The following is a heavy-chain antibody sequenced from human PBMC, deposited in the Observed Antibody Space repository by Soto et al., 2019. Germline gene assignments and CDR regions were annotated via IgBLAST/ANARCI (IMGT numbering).Heavy chain of an antibody. V-gene: IGHV5-51*01. CDR3: ARHEQYYYYYYGMDV. J-gene: IGHJ6*02. CDR2: IYPGDSDT. CDR1: GYSFTSYW. Sequence: GASQKISSKACGYSFTSYWIGWVRQMPGKGLEWMGIIYPGDSDTRYSPPFQGQITISADKSISTAYLQWSSLKASDTAMYYCARHEQYYYYYYGMDVWGQGTTVTVSS.